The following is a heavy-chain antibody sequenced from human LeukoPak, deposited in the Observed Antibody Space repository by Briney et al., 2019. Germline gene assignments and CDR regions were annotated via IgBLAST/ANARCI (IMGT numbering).Heavy chain of an antibody. J-gene: IGHJ4*02. D-gene: IGHD5-24*01. CDR2: INHSGST. CDR1: GGSFSGYY. Sequence: SETLSLTCAVYGGSFSGYYWSWIRQPPGKGLEWIGEINHSGSTNYNPSLKSRVTISVDTSKNQFSLKLSSVTAADTAVYYCARGCHRDGYKIARAYPYYFDYWGQGTLVTVSS. V-gene: IGHV4-34*01. CDR3: ARGCHRDGYKIARAYPYYFDY.